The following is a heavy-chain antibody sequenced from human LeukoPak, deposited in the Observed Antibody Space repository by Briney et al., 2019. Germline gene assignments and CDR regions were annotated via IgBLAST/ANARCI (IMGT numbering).Heavy chain of an antibody. J-gene: IGHJ4*02. CDR1: GASIRHYY. CDR3: ATLTGTTYPYYFDF. Sequence: PSETLSLTCTVSGASIRHYYWSWIRQPPGKGLEWIGNLYHSGGPNYNPSLKSRVTISIDTAKNQFSLRLRSVTAADTAVYYCATLTGTTYPYYFDFWGQATLVTVSS. V-gene: IGHV4-59*01. D-gene: IGHD1-20*01. CDR2: LYHSGGP.